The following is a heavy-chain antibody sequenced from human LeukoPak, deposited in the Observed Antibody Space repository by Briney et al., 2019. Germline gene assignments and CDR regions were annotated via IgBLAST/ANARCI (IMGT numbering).Heavy chain of an antibody. V-gene: IGHV3-7*01. J-gene: IGHJ5*02. Sequence: GGPLRLSCAASGFTFSSYWMSWVRQAPGKGLEWVANIKQDGSKNYYVDSVKGRFTISRDNAKNSLYLQMNSLRAEDTAVYYCARGLTMVRGVLWFDPWGQGTLVTVSS. CDR3: ARGLTMVRGVLWFDP. CDR2: IKQDGSKN. D-gene: IGHD3-10*01. CDR1: GFTFSSYW.